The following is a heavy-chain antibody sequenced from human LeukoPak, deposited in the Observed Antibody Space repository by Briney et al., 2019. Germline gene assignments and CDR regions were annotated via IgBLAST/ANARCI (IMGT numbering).Heavy chain of an antibody. V-gene: IGHV4-30-4*08. D-gene: IGHD1-1*01. CDR1: GGSISSGDYY. J-gene: IGHJ3*02. Sequence: SETLSLTCTVSGGSISSGDYYWSWIRQPPGKGLEWIGHIYYSGSTYYNPSLKSRVTISVDTSKNQFSLKLSSVTAADTAVYYCARAAGTTYTLTLNAGAFDIWGQGTMVTVSS. CDR3: ARAAGTTYTLTLNAGAFDI. CDR2: IYYSGST.